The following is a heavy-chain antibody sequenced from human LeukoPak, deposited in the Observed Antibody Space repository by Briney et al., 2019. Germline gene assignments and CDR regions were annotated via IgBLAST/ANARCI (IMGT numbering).Heavy chain of an antibody. CDR3: ARHSWYDLDY. CDR2: IYTSGST. CDR1: GGSISSGSYY. D-gene: IGHD6-13*01. Sequence: SETLSLTCTVSGGSISSGSYYWSWIRQPAGKGLEWIGRIYTSGSTNYNPSLKSRVTISVDTSKNQFSLKLSSVTAADTAVYYCARHSWYDLDYWGQGTLVTVSS. V-gene: IGHV4-61*02. J-gene: IGHJ4*02.